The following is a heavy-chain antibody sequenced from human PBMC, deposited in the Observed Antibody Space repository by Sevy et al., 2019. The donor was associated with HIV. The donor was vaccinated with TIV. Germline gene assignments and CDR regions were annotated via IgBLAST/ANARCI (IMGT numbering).Heavy chain of an antibody. CDR3: AGRKVGDFWSGSVRGPWAGGPLFDY. D-gene: IGHD3-3*01. J-gene: IGHJ4*02. CDR1: GLSFNNYA. CDR2: ISHSGDNT. Sequence: GGSLRLSCTSSGLSFNNYALTWVRQAPGKGLEWVSTISHSGDNTNYADSVKDRFIISRDNSENTLYLQMNSLRAEETALYYCAGRKVGDFWSGSVRGPWAGGPLFDYWGQGTLVTVSS. V-gene: IGHV3-23*01.